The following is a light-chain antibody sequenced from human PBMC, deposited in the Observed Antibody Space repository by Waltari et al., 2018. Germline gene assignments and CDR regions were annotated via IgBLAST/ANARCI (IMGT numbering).Light chain of an antibody. V-gene: IGLV3-1*01. CDR2: QDN. CDR1: KLGATY. CDR3: QAWDSSSVV. J-gene: IGLJ2*01. Sequence: SYELTQPPAVSVSPGQPASLTCSGEKLGATYASWYQHNPGQSPVRLIYQDNKRPSGIPERFSGSNSGNTATLTISGTQAIDEADYYCQAWDSSSVVFGGGTKLTVL.